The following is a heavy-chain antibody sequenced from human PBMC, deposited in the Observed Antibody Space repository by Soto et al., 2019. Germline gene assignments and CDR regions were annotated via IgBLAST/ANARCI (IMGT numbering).Heavy chain of an antibody. V-gene: IGHV1-69*01. Sequence: QVQLVQSGAEVKKPGSSVKVSCKASGGTFSSYAISWVRQAPGQGLEWMGGIIPISGTANYAQKFQGRVTITADESKSTAYMELSSLRSEDTAVYYWARSQGSSTSLEIYYYYYYGMDVWGQGTTVTVSS. J-gene: IGHJ6*02. CDR2: IIPISGTA. CDR3: ARSQGSSTSLEIYYYYYYGMDV. CDR1: GGTFSSYA. D-gene: IGHD2-2*01.